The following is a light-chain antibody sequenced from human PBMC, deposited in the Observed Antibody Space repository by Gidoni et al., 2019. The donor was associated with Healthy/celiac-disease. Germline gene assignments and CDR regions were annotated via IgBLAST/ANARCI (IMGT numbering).Light chain of an antibody. Sequence: DIQMTQSPSSLSASVGDRVTITCQASQDISNYLNWYQQKPGNAPKLLIYDATNLETGVPSRFSGSGSGTDFTCTISSLQTEGIETYYCQQYDNLPYSLGQGTKLEIK. CDR1: QDISNY. J-gene: IGKJ2*03. CDR2: DAT. CDR3: QQYDNLPYS. V-gene: IGKV1-33*01.